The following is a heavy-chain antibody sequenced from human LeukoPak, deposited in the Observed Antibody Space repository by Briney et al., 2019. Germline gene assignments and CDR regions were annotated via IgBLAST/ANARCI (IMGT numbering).Heavy chain of an antibody. D-gene: IGHD3-9*01. CDR3: AKGDLAAVDILPGFDAFDI. CDR1: GFTFSSYG. V-gene: IGHV3-30*02. Sequence: GGSLRLSCAASGFTFSSYGMHWVRQAPGKGLEWVAFIRYDGSNKYYADSVKGRFTISRDNSKNTLYLQMNSLRAEDTAVYYCAKGDLAAVDILPGFDAFDIWGQGTMVTVSS. CDR2: IRYDGSNK. J-gene: IGHJ3*02.